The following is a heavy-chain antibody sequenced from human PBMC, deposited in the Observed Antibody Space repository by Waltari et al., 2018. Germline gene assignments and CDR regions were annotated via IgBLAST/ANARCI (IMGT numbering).Heavy chain of an antibody. J-gene: IGHJ4*02. D-gene: IGHD5-18*01. CDR3: ARARGRIQKYYFDY. V-gene: IGHV4-34*01. CDR2: IKHSGST. Sequence: QVQLQQWGAGLLKPSETLSLTCAVYGGSFSGYYWSWIRQPPGKGLEWIGEIKHSGSTNYNPSLKSRVTISVDTSKNQFSLKLSSVTAADTAVYYCARARGRIQKYYFDYWGQGTLVTVSS. CDR1: GGSFSGYY.